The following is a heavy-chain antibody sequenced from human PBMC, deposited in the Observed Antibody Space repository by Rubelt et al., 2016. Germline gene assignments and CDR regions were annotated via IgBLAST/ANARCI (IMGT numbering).Heavy chain of an antibody. V-gene: IGHV3-49*03. J-gene: IGHJ4*02. Sequence: SWFRQAPGKGLEWVGFIRSGTYGGTTEYAASVKGRFTVSRDDSKSIAYLQMNSLKTEDSAVYYCTRSDYGDYIFDYWGQGTLVTVSS. CDR2: IRSGTYGGTT. D-gene: IGHD4-17*01. CDR3: TRSDYGDYIFDY.